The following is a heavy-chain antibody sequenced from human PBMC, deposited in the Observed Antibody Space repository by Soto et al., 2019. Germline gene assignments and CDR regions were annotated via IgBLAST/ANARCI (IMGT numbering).Heavy chain of an antibody. CDR3: ARGPGYLDY. CDR2: ISASSSSI. J-gene: IGHJ4*02. V-gene: IGHV3-48*02. CDR1: TFGSFG. Sequence: TFGSFGMNWVRQAPGKGLEWVSYISASSSSIHYADSVKGRSTISRDNAKNSLYLQMNSLRDEDTAVYYCARGPGYLDYWGQGTLVTVSS.